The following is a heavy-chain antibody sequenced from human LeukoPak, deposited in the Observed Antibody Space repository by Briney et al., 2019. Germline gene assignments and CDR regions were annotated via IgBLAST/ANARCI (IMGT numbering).Heavy chain of an antibody. J-gene: IGHJ6*02. Sequence: PSETLSLTCTVSGGSISSSSYYWGWIRQPPGKGLEWIGSIYHSGSTYYNPSLKSRVTISVDTSKNQFSLKLSSVTAADTAVYYCARILWFGAQYTPYGMDVWGQGTTVTVSS. CDR1: GGSISSSSYY. V-gene: IGHV4-39*07. D-gene: IGHD3-10*01. CDR2: IYHSGST. CDR3: ARILWFGAQYTPYGMDV.